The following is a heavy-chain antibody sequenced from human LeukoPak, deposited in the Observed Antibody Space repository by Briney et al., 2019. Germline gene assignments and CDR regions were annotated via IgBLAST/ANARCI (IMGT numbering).Heavy chain of an antibody. J-gene: IGHJ4*02. D-gene: IGHD3-9*01. CDR3: ASEGPYYDILTGYSY. V-gene: IGHV1-2*02. CDR1: GYTFTGYY. Sequence: ASVKVSCKASGYTFTGYYMHCVRQAPGQGLEWMGWINPNSGGTNYAQKFQGRVTMTRDTSISTAYMELSRLRSDDTAVYYCASEGPYYDILTGYSYWGQGTLVTVSS. CDR2: INPNSGGT.